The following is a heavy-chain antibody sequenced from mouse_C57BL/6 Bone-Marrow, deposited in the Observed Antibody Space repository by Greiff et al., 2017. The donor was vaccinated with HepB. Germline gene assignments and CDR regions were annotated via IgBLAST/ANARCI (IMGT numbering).Heavy chain of an antibody. CDR3: ARDFDYDGGY. J-gene: IGHJ2*01. V-gene: IGHV5-4*01. Sequence: EVKLVESGGGLVKPGGSRNPSVAAPGFPSVGIAMSWVRQTPEKRLGWVATISDGGSYTYYPDNVKGRFTISRDNAKNNLYLQMSHLKSEDTAMYYCARDFDYDGGYWGQGTTLTVSS. CDR1: GFPSVGIA. CDR2: ISDGGSYT. D-gene: IGHD2-4*01.